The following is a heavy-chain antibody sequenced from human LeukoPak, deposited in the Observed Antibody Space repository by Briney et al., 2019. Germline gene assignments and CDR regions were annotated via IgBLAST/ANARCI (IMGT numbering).Heavy chain of an antibody. CDR2: IRYDESNK. CDR3: AKSLVVVAATGLDY. V-gene: IGHV3-30*02. Sequence: GGSLRLSCAASGFTFSYYGMHWVRQAPGKGLEWVAFIRYDESNKYYADSVKGRFTISRDNSKNTLYLQMNSLRVEDTAVYYCAKSLVVVAATGLDYWGQGTLVTVSS. D-gene: IGHD2-15*01. CDR1: GFTFSYYG. J-gene: IGHJ4*02.